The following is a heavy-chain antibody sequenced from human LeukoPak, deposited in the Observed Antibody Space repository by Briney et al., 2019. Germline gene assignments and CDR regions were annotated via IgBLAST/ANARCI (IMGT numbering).Heavy chain of an antibody. V-gene: IGHV3-21*01. J-gene: IGHJ6*03. CDR1: GFTFSSYA. CDR3: ASDGSGLASPWDYYYYMDV. D-gene: IGHD3-10*01. CDR2: ISSSGYSI. Sequence: GGSLRLSCAASGFTFSSYAMNWVRQAPGKGLEWVSCISSSGYSIYYADSVKGRFTISRDNAKNSLYLQMNSLRAEDTAVYYCASDGSGLASPWDYYYYMDVWGKGTTVTVSS.